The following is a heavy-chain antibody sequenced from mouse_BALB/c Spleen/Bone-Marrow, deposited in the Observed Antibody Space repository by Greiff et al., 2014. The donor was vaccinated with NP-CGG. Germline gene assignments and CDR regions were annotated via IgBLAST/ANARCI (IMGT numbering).Heavy chain of an antibody. Sequence: QVQLQQSGSVLVRPGASVKLSCKASGYTFTGSWMHWAKQRPGQGLEWIGEIHPNSGNTNYNEKFKGKATLTVDTSSSTAYVDLSSLTSEDSAVYYCARYWSGFAYWGQGTLVTVSA. CDR1: GYTFTGSW. V-gene: IGHV1S130*01. CDR2: IHPNSGNT. CDR3: ARYWSGFAY. J-gene: IGHJ3*01. D-gene: IGHD4-1*01.